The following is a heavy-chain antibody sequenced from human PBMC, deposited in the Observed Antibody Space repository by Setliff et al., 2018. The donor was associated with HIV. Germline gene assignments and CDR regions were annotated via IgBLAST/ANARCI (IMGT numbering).Heavy chain of an antibody. CDR3: ARSFWGFVRNAASDI. J-gene: IGHJ3*02. Sequence: PGGSLRLSCAASGFTFSDYYLNWFRLAPGKGLEWISHITNTGSSTNYADSVKGRFTISRDNAKYSLYLQMNTLRAEDTAVYYCARSFWGFVRNAASDIWGQGTMVTVSS. CDR1: GFTFSDYY. CDR2: ITNTGSST. D-gene: IGHD3-16*01. V-gene: IGHV3-11*04.